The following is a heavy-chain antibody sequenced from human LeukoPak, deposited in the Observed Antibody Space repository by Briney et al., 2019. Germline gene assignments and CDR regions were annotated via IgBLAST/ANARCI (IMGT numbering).Heavy chain of an antibody. CDR2: IYSGGST. J-gene: IGHJ3*02. CDR1: GFTVSSNY. Sequence: GGSLRLSCAASGFTVSSNYMSWVRQAPGKGLEWVSVIYSGGSTYYADSVKGRFTISRDNSKNTLYLQMNSLRAEDTAVYYCAKDTATMTHDAFDIWGQGTMVTVSS. V-gene: IGHV3-53*05. CDR3: AKDTATMTHDAFDI. D-gene: IGHD3-22*01.